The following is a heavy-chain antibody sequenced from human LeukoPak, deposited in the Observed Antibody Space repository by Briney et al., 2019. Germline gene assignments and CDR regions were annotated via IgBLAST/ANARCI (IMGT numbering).Heavy chain of an antibody. V-gene: IGHV4-59*01. CDR2: IYYSGST. CDR1: GGSISSYY. Sequence: SETLSLTCTVSGGSISSYYWSWIRQPPGKGPEWIGYIYYSGSTNYNPSLKSRVTISVDTSKNQFSLKLSSVTAADTAVYYCARGGSGWYRTLEYWGQGTHVTVSS. CDR3: ARGGSGWYRTLEY. J-gene: IGHJ4*02. D-gene: IGHD6-19*01.